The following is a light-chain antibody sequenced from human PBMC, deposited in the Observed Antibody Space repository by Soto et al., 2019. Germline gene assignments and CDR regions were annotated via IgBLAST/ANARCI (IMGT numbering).Light chain of an antibody. Sequence: QSVLTQPPSASGTPGQRVTISCSGSSSNIGSNTVNWYQQLPGTAHKLLIYSNNQRPSGVPDRFSGSKSGTSASLAISWIQYEDEADYYCAAWDDSLNGWVFGGGTQLTVL. J-gene: IGLJ3*02. V-gene: IGLV1-44*01. CDR3: AAWDDSLNGWV. CDR2: SNN. CDR1: SSNIGSNT.